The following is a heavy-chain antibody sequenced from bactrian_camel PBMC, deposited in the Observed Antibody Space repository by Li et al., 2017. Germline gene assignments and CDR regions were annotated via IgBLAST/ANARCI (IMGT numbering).Heavy chain of an antibody. D-gene: IGHD1*01. CDR3: VVAPGRWPISQRLCGGFGA. J-gene: IGHJ6*01. V-gene: IGHV3S31*01. CDR2: INRDGDTT. CDR1: RVTISTYG. Sequence: VQLVESGGGVVQPGVSLRLSCAASRVTISTYGMSWVRQAPGKGLEWVSAINRDGDTTYYADSVKGRFTISRDNAKNTWYQQMNNLKTDDSGVYYCVVAPGRWPISQRLCGGFGARGQGTQVTVS.